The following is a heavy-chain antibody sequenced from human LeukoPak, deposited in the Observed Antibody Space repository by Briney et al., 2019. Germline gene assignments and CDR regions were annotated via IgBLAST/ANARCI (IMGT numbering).Heavy chain of an antibody. J-gene: IGHJ6*02. CDR2: IYYSGST. CDR3: ARGGRPMQEYYYGMDV. Sequence: SETLSLTCTVSGGSISSYYWSWIRQPPGKGLEWIGYIYYSGSTNYNPSLKSRVTISVDRSKNQFSLKLSSVTAADTAVYYCARGGRPMQEYYYGMDVWGQGTTVTVSS. CDR1: GGSISSYY. V-gene: IGHV4-59*01. D-gene: IGHD3-10*01.